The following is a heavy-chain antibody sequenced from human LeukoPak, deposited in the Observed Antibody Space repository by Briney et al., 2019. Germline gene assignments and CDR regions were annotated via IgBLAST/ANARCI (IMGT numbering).Heavy chain of an antibody. CDR3: ARAPMVQGVIIYYYYMDV. Sequence: SETLSLTCAVYGGSFSGYYWSWIRQPPGKGLEWIGEINHSGSTNYNPSLKSRVTISVDTSKNQFSLKLSSVTAADTAVYYCARAPMVQGVIIYYYYMDVWGKGTTVTVSS. CDR1: GGSFSGYY. CDR2: INHSGST. J-gene: IGHJ6*03. V-gene: IGHV4-34*01. D-gene: IGHD3-10*01.